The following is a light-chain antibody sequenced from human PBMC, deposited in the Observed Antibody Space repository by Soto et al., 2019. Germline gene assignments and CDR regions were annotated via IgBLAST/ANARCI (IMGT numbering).Light chain of an antibody. Sequence: EIVLTQSPGTLSLSPGERATLSCRASQSVSSSYLAWYQQKPGQAPRLLIYGASSRATGIPDRFSGSGSGTEFAITISRLEPEDFEVYYCHQYDSSPLTFGGGTKGQNK. CDR2: GAS. CDR3: HQYDSSPLT. J-gene: IGKJ4*01. V-gene: IGKV3-20*01. CDR1: QSVSSSY.